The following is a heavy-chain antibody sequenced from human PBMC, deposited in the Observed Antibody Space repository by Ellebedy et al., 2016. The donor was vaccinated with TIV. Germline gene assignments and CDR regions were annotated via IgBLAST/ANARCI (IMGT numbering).Heavy chain of an antibody. J-gene: IGHJ5*02. D-gene: IGHD5-18*01. CDR1: GYTLTELS. V-gene: IGHV1-24*01. CDR2: FDPEDGET. CDR3: ATDVRGYSYGYGWFDP. Sequence: AASVKVSCKVSGYTLTELSMHWVRQAPGKGLEWMGGFDPEDGETIYAQKFQGRVTMTEDTSTDTAYMELSSLRSEDTAVYYCATDVRGYSYGYGWFDPWGQGTLVTVSS.